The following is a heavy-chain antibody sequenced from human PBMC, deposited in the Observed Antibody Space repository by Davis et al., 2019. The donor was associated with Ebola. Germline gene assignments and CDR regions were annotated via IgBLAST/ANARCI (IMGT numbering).Heavy chain of an antibody. J-gene: IGHJ4*02. CDR2: IYPGDSDT. CDR1: GYTFTRYW. V-gene: IGHV5-51*01. CDR3: ARAPYYYDVSGFYVDY. D-gene: IGHD3-22*01. Sequence: GESLKIPCKASGYTFTRYWIVWVRQMPGKGLEWMGIIYPGDSDTRYSPSFLGQVIFSADKSISTAYLQWSSLKASDTATYYCARAPYYYDVSGFYVDYWGQGTLVTVSS.